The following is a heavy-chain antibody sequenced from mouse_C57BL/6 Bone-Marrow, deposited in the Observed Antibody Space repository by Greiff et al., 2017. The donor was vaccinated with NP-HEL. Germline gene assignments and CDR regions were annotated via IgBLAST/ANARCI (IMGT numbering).Heavy chain of an antibody. CDR1: GFTFSSYA. CDR3: TRDPAVVATRYFDV. CDR2: ISSGGDYI. Sequence: EVQGVESGEGLVKPGGSLKLSCAASGFTFSSYAMSWVRQTPEKRLEWVAYISSGGDYIYYADTVKGRFTISRDNARNTLYLQMSSLKSEDTAMYYCTRDPAVVATRYFDVWGTGTTVTVSS. J-gene: IGHJ1*03. V-gene: IGHV5-9-1*02. D-gene: IGHD1-1*01.